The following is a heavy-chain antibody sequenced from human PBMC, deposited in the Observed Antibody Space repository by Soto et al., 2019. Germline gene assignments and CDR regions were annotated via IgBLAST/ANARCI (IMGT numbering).Heavy chain of an antibody. V-gene: IGHV3-23*01. CDR1: GFTFSSYA. Sequence: GGSLRLSCAASGFTFSSYAMSWVRQAPGKGLEWVSAISGSGGSTYYADSVKGRFTISRDNSKNTLYLQMNSMRAEDTAVYYCAKVSGSSGYGGAFDIWGQGTMVTVSS. J-gene: IGHJ3*02. D-gene: IGHD3-22*01. CDR3: AKVSGSSGYGGAFDI. CDR2: ISGSGGST.